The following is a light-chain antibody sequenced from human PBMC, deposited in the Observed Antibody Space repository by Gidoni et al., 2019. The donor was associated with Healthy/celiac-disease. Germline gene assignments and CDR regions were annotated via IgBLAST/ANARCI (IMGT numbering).Light chain of an antibody. J-gene: IGKJ3*01. CDR2: DAS. CDR3: QQYDT. V-gene: IGKV1-33*01. CDR1: QDISNY. Sequence: DIQMTQSPSSLSASVGDRVTITCQASQDISNYLNWYQQKPGKAPKLLIYDASNLETGVPSRFSGSGSGTDFTFTISSLQPEDIATYYCQQYDTCGPGTKVDIK.